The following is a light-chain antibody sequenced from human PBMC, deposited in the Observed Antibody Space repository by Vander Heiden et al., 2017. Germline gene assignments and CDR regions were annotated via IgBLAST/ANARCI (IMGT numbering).Light chain of an antibody. CDR1: QSVSSN. J-gene: IGKJ1*01. V-gene: IGKV3-15*01. Sequence: EIVMTQSPATLSVSPGERATLSCRASQSVSSNLAWYQQKPGQAPRLLIYGASTRATGIPARFSGSGSGTEFTLTISSLQSEDFAVYYCQQYNNWRSWMFGQGTKVEIK. CDR3: QQYNNWRSWM. CDR2: GAS.